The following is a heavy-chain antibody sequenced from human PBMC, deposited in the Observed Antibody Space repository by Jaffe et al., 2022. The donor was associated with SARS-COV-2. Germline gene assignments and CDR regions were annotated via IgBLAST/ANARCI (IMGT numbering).Heavy chain of an antibody. Sequence: QVQLVESGGGVVQPGRSLRLSCAASGFTFSSYAMHWVRQAPGKGLEWVAVISYDGSNKYYADSVKGRFTISRDNSKNTLYLQMNSLRAEDTAVYYCARDNGTPKGGEGAFDYWGQGTLVTVSS. CDR1: GFTFSSYA. D-gene: IGHD1-7*01. V-gene: IGHV3-30-3*01. CDR2: ISYDGSNK. J-gene: IGHJ4*02. CDR3: ARDNGTPKGGEGAFDY.